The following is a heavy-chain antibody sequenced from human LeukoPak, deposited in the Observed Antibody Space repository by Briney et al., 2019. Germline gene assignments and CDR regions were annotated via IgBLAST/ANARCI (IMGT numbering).Heavy chain of an antibody. Sequence: SETLSLTCTVSGGSISSYYWSWIRQPPGKGLEWIGYIYYSGSTNYNPSLKSRVTISVDTSKNQFSLKLSSVTAADTAVYYCARVDYYGSGSYDYFDYWGQGTLVTVSS. CDR3: ARVDYYGSGSYDYFDY. J-gene: IGHJ4*02. CDR2: IYYSGST. V-gene: IGHV4-59*01. CDR1: GGSISSYY. D-gene: IGHD3-10*01.